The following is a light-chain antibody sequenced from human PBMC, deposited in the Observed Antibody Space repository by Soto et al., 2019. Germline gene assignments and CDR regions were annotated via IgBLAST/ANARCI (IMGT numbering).Light chain of an antibody. CDR3: SLYAGNNDTYV. CDR1: SSDVGAFDY. J-gene: IGLJ1*01. V-gene: IGLV2-8*01. Sequence: QSVLTQPPSASGSPGQSVTISCTGTSSDVGAFDYVSWYQQYPGKAPKLIIHEVAKRPSGVPDRFSGSKSGNTASLTVSGLRAEDEAAYDCSLYAGNNDTYVFGTGNTVTXL. CDR2: EVA.